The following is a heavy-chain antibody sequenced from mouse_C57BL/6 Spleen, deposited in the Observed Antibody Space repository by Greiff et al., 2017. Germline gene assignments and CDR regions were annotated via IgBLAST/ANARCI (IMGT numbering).Heavy chain of an antibody. CDR2: IDPSDSYT. V-gene: IGHV1-69*01. CDR3: ATAQATMDY. Sequence: VQLQQPGAELVMPGASVKLSCKASGYTFTSYWMHWVKQRPGQGLVWIGEIDPSDSYTNYNQKFKGKSTLTVDKSSSTAYMQLSSLTSEDSAVYYCATAQATMDYWGQGTSVTVSS. D-gene: IGHD3-2*02. CDR1: GYTFTSYW. J-gene: IGHJ4*01.